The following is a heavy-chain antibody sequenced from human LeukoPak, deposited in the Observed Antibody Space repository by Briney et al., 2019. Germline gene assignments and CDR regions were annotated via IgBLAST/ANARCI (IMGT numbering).Heavy chain of an antibody. D-gene: IGHD2-2*01. J-gene: IGHJ5*02. CDR2: ISGSGGST. V-gene: IGHV3-23*01. CDR3: ARILAGISSTTLDP. Sequence: PGGSLRLSCAASGFTFSSYAMSWVRQAPGKGLEWVSAISGSGGSTYYADSVKGRFTISRDNSKNTLYLQMNSLRAEDTAVYYCARILAGISSTTLDPWGQGTLVTVSS. CDR1: GFTFSSYA.